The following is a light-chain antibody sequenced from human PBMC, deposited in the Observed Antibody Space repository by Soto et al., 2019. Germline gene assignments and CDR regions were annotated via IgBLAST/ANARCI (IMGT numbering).Light chain of an antibody. J-gene: IGKJ3*01. CDR1: QGIRNF. V-gene: IGKV1-27*01. CDR2: AAS. CDR3: QKYSSVPV. Sequence: DIQMTQSPTSLSASVGDRVTITCRGSQGIRNFVAWYQQKPGKPPKLLIYAASTLQSGVPSRFSGSGSATDFTLTINSLQPEDVATYSCQKYSSVPVFGPGTKVEI.